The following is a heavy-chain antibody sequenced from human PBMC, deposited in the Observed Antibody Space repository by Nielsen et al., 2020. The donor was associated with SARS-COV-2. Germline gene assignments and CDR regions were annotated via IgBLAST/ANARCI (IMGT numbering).Heavy chain of an antibody. V-gene: IGHV4-34*01. CDR2: INHSGST. CDR3: ASYYDSSELIYAFDI. CDR1: GGSFSGYY. Sequence: SETLSLTCAVYGGSFSGYYWSWICQPPGKGLEWIGEINHSGSTNYNPSLKSRVTISVDTSKNQFSLKLSSVTAADTAVYYCASYYDSSELIYAFDIWGQGTMVTVSS. D-gene: IGHD3-22*01. J-gene: IGHJ3*02.